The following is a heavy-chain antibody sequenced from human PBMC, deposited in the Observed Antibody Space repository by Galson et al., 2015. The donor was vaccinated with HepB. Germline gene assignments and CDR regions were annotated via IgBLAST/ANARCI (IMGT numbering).Heavy chain of an antibody. V-gene: IGHV1-46*04. CDR3: AREGYDILTGPLGYFDY. CDR2: INPSGGST. Sequence: SVKVSCKASGYTFTSYYMHWVRQAPGQGLEWMGIINPSGGSTSYAQKLQGRVTMTRDTSTSTVYMELSSLRSEDTAVYYCAREGYDILTGPLGYFDYWGQGTLVTVSS. D-gene: IGHD3-9*01. CDR1: GYTFTSYY. J-gene: IGHJ4*02.